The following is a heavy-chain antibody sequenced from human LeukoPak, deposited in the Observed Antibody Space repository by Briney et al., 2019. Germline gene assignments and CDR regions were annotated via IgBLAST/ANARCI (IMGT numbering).Heavy chain of an antibody. CDR1: GGSISSFY. Sequence: PSETLSLTCSVSGGSISSFYCSWIRQPPGKGLEWIGYTSYSGNTNYNPSLKSRVTMSVDTSRKQFSLRLTSVTAADTAVYYCTRAPRKAWFDPWGQGTLVIVSS. CDR3: TRAPRKAWFDP. V-gene: IGHV4-59*01. CDR2: TSYSGNT. J-gene: IGHJ5*02. D-gene: IGHD1-14*01.